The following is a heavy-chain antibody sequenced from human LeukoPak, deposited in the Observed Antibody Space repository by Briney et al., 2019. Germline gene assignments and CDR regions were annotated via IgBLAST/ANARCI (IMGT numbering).Heavy chain of an antibody. J-gene: IGHJ4*02. D-gene: IGHD3-22*01. CDR3: ARLPRDYDSSGYYEDY. CDR1: GYTFTNYG. V-gene: IGHV1-18*01. Sequence: ASVKVSCKTSGYTFTNYGISWVRQAPGLGLEWMGWISAYNGNTNYAQKVQGRVTMTTDTSTSTAYMELRSLRSDDTAVYYCARLPRDYDSSGYYEDYWGQGTLVTVSS. CDR2: ISAYNGNT.